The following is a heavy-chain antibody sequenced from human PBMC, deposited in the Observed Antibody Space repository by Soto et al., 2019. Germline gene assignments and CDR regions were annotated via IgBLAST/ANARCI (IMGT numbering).Heavy chain of an antibody. D-gene: IGHD6-13*01. Sequence: GASVKVSCKASGYTFTSYAMHWVRQAPGQRLEWMGWINAGNGNTKYSQKFQGRVTITRDTSASTSYMELSSLRSEDTAVYYCARDGRYSRSWQTYYYYGMDVWGQGTTVTVSS. CDR2: INAGNGNT. CDR3: ARDGRYSRSWQTYYYYGMDV. CDR1: GYTFTSYA. J-gene: IGHJ6*02. V-gene: IGHV1-3*01.